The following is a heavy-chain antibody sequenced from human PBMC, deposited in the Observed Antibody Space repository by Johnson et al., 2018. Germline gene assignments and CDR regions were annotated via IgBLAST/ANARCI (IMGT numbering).Heavy chain of an antibody. CDR1: GFTFNDAW. V-gene: IGHV3-15*07. Sequence: EVQLLESGGGLVKPGGSLRLSCAASGFTFNDAWMNWVRQAPGKGLEWVGRIKSKTDGGTTDYAAPVKGRFTISRDDSKNKVFLQMNSLRTEVTAMYYCTTDWPVNYDFWSGYLDVFDIWGQGTMVTVSS. CDR3: TTDWPVNYDFWSGYLDVFDI. D-gene: IGHD3-3*01. CDR2: IKSKTDGGTT. J-gene: IGHJ3*02.